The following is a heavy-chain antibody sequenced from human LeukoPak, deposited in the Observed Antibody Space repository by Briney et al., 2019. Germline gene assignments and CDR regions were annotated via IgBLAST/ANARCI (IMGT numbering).Heavy chain of an antibody. J-gene: IGHJ3*02. V-gene: IGHV1-69*13. Sequence: SVKVSCKASGGTFSSYAISWVRQAPGQGLEWMGGIIPIFSTANYAQKFQGRVTITADESTSTAYMELSSLRSEDTAVYYCASLSSLEDAFDIWGQGTMVTVSS. CDR3: ASLSSLEDAFDI. CDR2: IIPIFSTA. D-gene: IGHD6-6*01. CDR1: GGTFSSYA.